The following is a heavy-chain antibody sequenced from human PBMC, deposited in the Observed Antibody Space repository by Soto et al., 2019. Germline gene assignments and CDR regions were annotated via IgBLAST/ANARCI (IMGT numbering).Heavy chain of an antibody. CDR2: IYYSGTT. Sequence: LSLACTVCGGSLCSTTHYWGWILQPPGKGLEWIANIYYSGTTYYNPSLKSRVTVSIDTSENQFSLKLSSVTAADTAFYYCATYGYGYFVFDCWGQGTLVTVSS. CDR3: ATYGYGYFVFDC. D-gene: IGHD4-17*01. J-gene: IGHJ4*02. V-gene: IGHV4-39*01. CDR1: GGSLCSTTHY.